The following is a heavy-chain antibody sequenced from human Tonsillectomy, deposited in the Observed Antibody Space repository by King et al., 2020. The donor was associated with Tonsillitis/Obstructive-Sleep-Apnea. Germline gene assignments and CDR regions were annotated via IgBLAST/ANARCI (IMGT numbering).Heavy chain of an antibody. Sequence: VQLQQWGPGLLKPLETLSLTCAVYGGSFSDYHWSWIRQPPGKGLEWIGEINHSGRTNYNPSLKSRVSISVDTSKKQFFLKLTSVTAADTAVYYCARGYGDYGVFDYWGQGALVTVSS. CDR1: GGSFSDYH. V-gene: IGHV4-34*01. D-gene: IGHD4-17*01. J-gene: IGHJ4*02. CDR3: ARGYGDYGVFDY. CDR2: INHSGRT.